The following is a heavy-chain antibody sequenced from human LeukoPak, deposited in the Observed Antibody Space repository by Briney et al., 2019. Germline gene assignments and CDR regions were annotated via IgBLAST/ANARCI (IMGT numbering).Heavy chain of an antibody. V-gene: IGHV4-34*01. CDR1: GGSFSGYY. CDR3: ARGVEWGLRKGRFDY. CDR2: INHSGST. J-gene: IGHJ4*02. Sequence: SETLSLTCAVYGGSFSGYYWSWIRQPPGKGLEWIGEINHSGSTNYNPSLKSRVTISVDTSKNQFSLKLSSVTAADTAVYYCARGVEWGLRKGRFDYWGQGTLVTVSS. D-gene: IGHD1-26*01.